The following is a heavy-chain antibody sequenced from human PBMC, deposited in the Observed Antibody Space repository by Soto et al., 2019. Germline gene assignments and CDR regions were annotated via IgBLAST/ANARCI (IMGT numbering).Heavy chain of an antibody. J-gene: IGHJ4*02. CDR1: GYTFTSYA. CDR2: INAGNGNT. CDR3: ARVRDYYDSSGYSDGNYYFDY. V-gene: IGHV1-3*01. Sequence: QVQLVQSGAEVKKPGASVKVSCKASGYTFTSYAMHWVRHAPGQRLEWMGWINAGNGNTKYSQKFQGRVTITRDTSASTAYMELSSLRSEDTAVYYCARVRDYYDSSGYSDGNYYFDYWGQGTLVTVSS. D-gene: IGHD3-22*01.